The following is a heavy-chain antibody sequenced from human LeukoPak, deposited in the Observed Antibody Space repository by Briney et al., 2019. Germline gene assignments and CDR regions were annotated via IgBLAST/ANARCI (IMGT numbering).Heavy chain of an antibody. CDR1: GFTFSSYA. Sequence: GGSLRLSCAASGFTFSSYAMSWVRQAPGKGLEWVSAISGSGVNTYYADSVKGRFTISRDNSKNTLYVQMNSLRAEDTAVYYCAKDRQLGYCSGGTCYRHLDYWGQGTLVTVSS. V-gene: IGHV3-23*01. CDR3: AKDRQLGYCSGGTCYRHLDY. CDR2: ISGSGVNT. J-gene: IGHJ4*02. D-gene: IGHD2-15*01.